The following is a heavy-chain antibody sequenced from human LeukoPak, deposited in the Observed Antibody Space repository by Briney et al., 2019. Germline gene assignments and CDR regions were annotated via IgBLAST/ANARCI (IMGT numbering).Heavy chain of an antibody. CDR3: ARERDDYVWGSYHY. CDR1: GGTFSSYA. Sequence: SVKVSCKASGGTFSSYAISWVRQAPGQGLEWMGRIIPILGIANYAQKFQGRVTITADKSTSTAYMELSSLRSEDTAVYYCARERDDYVWGSYHYWGQGTLVTVSS. V-gene: IGHV1-69*04. CDR2: IIPILGIA. J-gene: IGHJ4*02. D-gene: IGHD3-16*02.